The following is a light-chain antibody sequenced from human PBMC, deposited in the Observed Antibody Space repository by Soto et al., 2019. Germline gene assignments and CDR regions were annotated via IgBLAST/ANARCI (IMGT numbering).Light chain of an antibody. CDR3: QSYDSSLSGWV. CDR2: GNS. J-gene: IGLJ3*02. V-gene: IGLV1-40*01. Sequence: QSVLTQPPSVSGAPGQRVTISCTGSSSNIGAGYDVHWYQQLPGTAPKLLIYGNSNRPSGVPDRFPGSKAGTSASLAITGLQAEDGADYYCQSYDSSLSGWVFGGGTKLTVL. CDR1: SSNIGAGYD.